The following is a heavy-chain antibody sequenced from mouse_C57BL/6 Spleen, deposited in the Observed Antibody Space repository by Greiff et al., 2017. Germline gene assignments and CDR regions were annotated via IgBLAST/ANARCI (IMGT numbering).Heavy chain of an antibody. CDR2: IRSKSNNYAT. J-gene: IGHJ4*01. Sequence: EVQLVESGGGLVQPKGSLKLSCAASGFSFNTYAMNWVRQAPGKGLEWVARIRSKSNNYATYYADSVKDRFTISRDDSESMLYLQMNNLKTEDTAMYYCVRQGTTGRGYAMDYWGQGTSVTVSS. CDR3: VRQGTTGRGYAMDY. V-gene: IGHV10-1*01. CDR1: GFSFNTYA. D-gene: IGHD1-1*01.